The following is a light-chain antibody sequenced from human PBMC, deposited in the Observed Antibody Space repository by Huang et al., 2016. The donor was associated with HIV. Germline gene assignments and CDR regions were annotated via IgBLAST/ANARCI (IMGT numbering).Light chain of an antibody. CDR3: QQYSSWRT. CDR2: KAS. V-gene: IGKV1-5*03. CDR1: QTITNW. Sequence: EIQMTQSPSTLSAPVGDRVTITCRASQTITNWLAWYQQKPGKAPKRLIYKASTLETGVPSRFSGSGSGTEFTLTINSMHPDDFATYYCQQYSSWRTFGQGTKVE. J-gene: IGKJ1*01.